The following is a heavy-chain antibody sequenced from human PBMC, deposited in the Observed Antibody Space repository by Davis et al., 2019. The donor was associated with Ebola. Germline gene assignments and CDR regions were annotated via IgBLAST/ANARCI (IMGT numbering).Heavy chain of an antibody. CDR1: GFTVSSNH. CDR3: ARWTATDRAFDI. V-gene: IGHV3-48*02. Sequence: GGSLRLSCAASGFTVSSNHMSWVRQAPGKGLEWVSYISSSSSTIYYADSVKGRFTISRDNAKNSLYLQMNSLRDEDTAVYYCARWTATDRAFDIWGQGTMVTVSS. CDR2: ISSSSSTI. J-gene: IGHJ3*02. D-gene: IGHD5-12*01.